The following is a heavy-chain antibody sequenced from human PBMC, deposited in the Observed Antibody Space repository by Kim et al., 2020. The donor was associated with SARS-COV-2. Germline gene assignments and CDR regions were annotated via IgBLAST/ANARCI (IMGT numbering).Heavy chain of an antibody. V-gene: IGHV3-30*18. D-gene: IGHD3-10*01. Sequence: GGSLRLSCAASGFTFSSYGMHWVRQAPGKGLEWVAVISYDGSNKYYADSVKGRFTISRDNSKNTLYLQMNSLRAEDTAVYYCAKGGYGSGSTNPTTYYYYYMDVWGKGTTVTVSS. CDR1: GFTFSSYG. CDR3: AKGGYGSGSTNPTTYYYYYMDV. CDR2: ISYDGSNK. J-gene: IGHJ6*03.